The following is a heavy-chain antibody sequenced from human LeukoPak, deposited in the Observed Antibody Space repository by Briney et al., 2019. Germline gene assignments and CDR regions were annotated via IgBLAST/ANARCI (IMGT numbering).Heavy chain of an antibody. CDR2: IYYSGSA. Sequence: PSETLSLTCTVSGGSISSYYWSWIRQPPGKGLEWIGNIYYSGSAYYNPSLKSRVTISLDTSKNQFSLKLSSVTAADTAVYYCAREKYYDSSGYYNYLDYWGQGTLVTVSS. D-gene: IGHD3-22*01. J-gene: IGHJ4*02. V-gene: IGHV4-59*12. CDR3: AREKYYDSSGYYNYLDY. CDR1: GGSISSYY.